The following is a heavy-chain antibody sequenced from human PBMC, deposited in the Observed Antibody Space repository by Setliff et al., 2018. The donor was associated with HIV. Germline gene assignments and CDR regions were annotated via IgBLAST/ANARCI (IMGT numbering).Heavy chain of an antibody. CDR1: DSGTYY. J-gene: IGHJ4*02. V-gene: IGHV4-4*07. Sequence: SETLSLTCTVSDSGTYYWSWSRQPAGKGLEWIGRVSSRGDTNYNPSLKSRVTMSVDTSKNQFSLKLTSVTASDTAVYYCARAAAGNTGPFDLWGQGSPVTVS. CDR3: ARAAAGNTGPFDL. CDR2: VSSRGDT. D-gene: IGHD4-17*01.